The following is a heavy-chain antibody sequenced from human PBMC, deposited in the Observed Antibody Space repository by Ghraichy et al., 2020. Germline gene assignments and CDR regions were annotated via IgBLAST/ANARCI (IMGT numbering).Heavy chain of an antibody. D-gene: IGHD3-10*01. CDR2: IYYSGST. CDR1: DGSISSSTHY. J-gene: IGHJ5*02. Sequence: SETLSLTCTVSDGSISSSTHYWGWIRQPPGKGLEWIGTIYYSGSTYYNPSLKSRVTISVDTSKNQFSLKLSSVTAADTAVYYCARDAGLVRGDPYNWFDPWGQGTLVTIAS. V-gene: IGHV4-39*07. CDR3: ARDAGLVRGDPYNWFDP.